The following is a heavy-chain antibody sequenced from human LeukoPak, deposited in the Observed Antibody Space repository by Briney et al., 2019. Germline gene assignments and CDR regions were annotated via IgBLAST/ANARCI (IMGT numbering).Heavy chain of an antibody. CDR2: TSKDGGFK. CDR1: GFTFSSYN. J-gene: IGHJ3*02. Sequence: GGSLRLSCAASGFTFSSYNLHWVRRAPGKGLEWVAVTSKDGGFKYYADSVKGRFTISRDNSKNTFYLQMNSLIIEDTAVYYCTREEYSSFWSTAGAFDIWGQGTMATVSS. D-gene: IGHD6-19*01. CDR3: TREEYSSFWSTAGAFDI. V-gene: IGHV3-30*03.